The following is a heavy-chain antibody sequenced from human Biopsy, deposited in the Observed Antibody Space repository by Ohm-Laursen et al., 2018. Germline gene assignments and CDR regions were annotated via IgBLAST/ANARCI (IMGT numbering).Heavy chain of an antibody. CDR2: VDWDDYK. CDR3: ARTPILIVSAGLVYRHRRHLQGMDV. D-gene: IGHD6-13*01. J-gene: IGHJ6*02. V-gene: IGHV2-70*11. CDR1: GFSLSARGMC. Sequence: TQTLTLTCSFSGFSLSARGMCVSWIRQAPGKALEWLARVDWDDYKDVRASLQTKLSISKDTFNDQVVLTANNVDPADTANYYCARTPILIVSAGLVYRHRRHLQGMDVWGQGIAVTVS.